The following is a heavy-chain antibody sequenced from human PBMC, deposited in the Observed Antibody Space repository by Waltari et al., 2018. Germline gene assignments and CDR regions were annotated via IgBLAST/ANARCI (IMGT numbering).Heavy chain of an antibody. D-gene: IGHD3-10*01. CDR1: GFSFSNYA. CDR2: ITLDGRNK. V-gene: IGHV3-30*18. Sequence: QVQVVESGGGVVQPVRSLRLSCAASGFSFSNYAIHWVRQAPGQGMEWVAVITLDGRNKVYGDSVRGGFSITRDNAKNTVDLEMTSLRVEDTALYYCVKGGDGKKSFDSWGQGARVTVSS. J-gene: IGHJ4*02. CDR3: VKGGDGKKSFDS.